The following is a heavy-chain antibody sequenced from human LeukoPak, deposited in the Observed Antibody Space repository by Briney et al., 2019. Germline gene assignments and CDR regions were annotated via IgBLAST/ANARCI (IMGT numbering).Heavy chain of an antibody. CDR3: SRVHYDVWSGYYDS. CDR1: GFTFGDFA. CDR2: IRSKPFGGTT. Sequence: GGSLRLSCAASGFTFGDFAMSWVRQAPGKGLEWLGFIRSKPFGGTTKYGASVKGRFIISRGDSKAITFLQMNSLKTEDTAVYYCSRVHYDVWSGYYDSWGQGTLVTVSS. D-gene: IGHD3-3*01. J-gene: IGHJ5*01. V-gene: IGHV3-49*04.